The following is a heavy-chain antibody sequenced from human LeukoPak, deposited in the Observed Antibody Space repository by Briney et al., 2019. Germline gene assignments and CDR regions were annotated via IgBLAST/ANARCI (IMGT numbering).Heavy chain of an antibody. CDR2: IKQDGSEK. J-gene: IGHJ6*03. V-gene: IGHV3-7*01. CDR3: ARSYYGSGSYFVNYYYYMDV. Sequence: GGSLRLSCAASGFTFSSYWMSWVRQAPGKGLEWVANIKQDGSEKYYVDSVKGRFTISRDNAKNSLYLQMNSLRAEDTAVYYCARSYYGSGSYFVNYYYYMDVWGKGTTVTVSS. CDR1: GFTFSSYW. D-gene: IGHD3-10*01.